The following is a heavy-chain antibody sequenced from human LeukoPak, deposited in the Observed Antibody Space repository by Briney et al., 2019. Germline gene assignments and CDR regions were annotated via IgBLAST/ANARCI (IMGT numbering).Heavy chain of an antibody. J-gene: IGHJ4*02. V-gene: IGHV3-23*01. Sequence: GGSLRLSCAASGFTFSSYGMSWVRQAPGKGLEWVSAIGGRDGSTYYADSVKGRFTISRDNSKNTLYVQMNSLRAEDTAVYSCAKDLPGFFDYWGQGTLVTVFS. CDR3: AKDLPGFFDY. CDR2: IGGRDGST. CDR1: GFTFSSYG.